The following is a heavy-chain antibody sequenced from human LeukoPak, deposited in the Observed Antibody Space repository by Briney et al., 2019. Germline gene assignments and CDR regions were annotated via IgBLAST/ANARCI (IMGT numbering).Heavy chain of an antibody. D-gene: IGHD3-10*01. Sequence: GGSLRLSCAASGFTFSSYSMNWVRQAPGKGLEWVSSISSSSSYIYYADSVKGRFTISRDNAKNSLYLQMNSLRAEDTAVYYCARDQRAHSGRKTYYFDYWGQGTLVTVSS. CDR3: ARDQRAHSGRKTYYFDY. V-gene: IGHV3-21*01. J-gene: IGHJ4*02. CDR1: GFTFSSYS. CDR2: ISSSSSYI.